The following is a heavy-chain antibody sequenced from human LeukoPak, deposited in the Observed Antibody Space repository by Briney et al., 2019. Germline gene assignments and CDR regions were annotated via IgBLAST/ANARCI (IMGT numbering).Heavy chain of an antibody. D-gene: IGHD4-17*01. CDR3: ARGVSTVTTEVYYFDY. CDR2: INHSGST. Sequence: PSETLSLTCTVSGGSISSGAYYWSWIRQPPGKGLEWIGEINHSGSTNYNPSLKSRVTISVDTSKNQFSLKLSSVTAADTAVYYCARGVSTVTTEVYYFDYWGQGTLVTVSS. CDR1: GGSISSGAYY. J-gene: IGHJ4*02. V-gene: IGHV4-39*07.